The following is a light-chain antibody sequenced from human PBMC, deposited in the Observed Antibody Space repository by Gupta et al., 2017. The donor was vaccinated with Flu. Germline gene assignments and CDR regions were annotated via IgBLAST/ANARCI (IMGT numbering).Light chain of an antibody. J-gene: IGLJ3*02. CDR1: ALPKKY. CDR2: EDS. V-gene: IGLV3-10*01. Sequence: SYELTQPPSVSVSPGQTASITRHGDALPKKYAYWYQQKSGQAPVLVIYEDSKRPSGIPERFSGSSSGTMATLTISGAQVEDEADYYCYSTDSSGNHRVFGGGTKLTVL. CDR3: YSTDSSGNHRV.